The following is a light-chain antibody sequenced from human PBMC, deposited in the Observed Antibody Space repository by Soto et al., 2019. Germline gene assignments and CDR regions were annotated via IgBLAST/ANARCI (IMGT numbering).Light chain of an antibody. Sequence: AIQMTQSPSSLSASVGDRVTITCRASQGIRNDLGWYQQKPGRAPKLLIYAASSLQSGVPSRFSGSGSGTDFTLTIGSLQPEDFAAYYCQQTSSSPWTFGQGTKVDIK. J-gene: IGKJ1*01. CDR2: AAS. V-gene: IGKV1-6*01. CDR3: QQTSSSPWT. CDR1: QGIRND.